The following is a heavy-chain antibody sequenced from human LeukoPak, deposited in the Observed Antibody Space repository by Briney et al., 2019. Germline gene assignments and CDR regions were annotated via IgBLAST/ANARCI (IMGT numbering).Heavy chain of an antibody. CDR3: ARLEYYYVSGNYYKLFDY. V-gene: IGHV3-48*02. Sequence: PGGSLRLSCAASGFTFSSYNMNWVRQAPGKGLEWVSDISGSGSTIYFADSVKGRFTISRDNAKNSLYLQMNSLRDEDTAVYYCARLEYYYVSGNYYKLFDYWGQGTLVTACS. CDR1: GFTFSSYN. D-gene: IGHD3-10*01. J-gene: IGHJ4*02. CDR2: ISGSGSTI.